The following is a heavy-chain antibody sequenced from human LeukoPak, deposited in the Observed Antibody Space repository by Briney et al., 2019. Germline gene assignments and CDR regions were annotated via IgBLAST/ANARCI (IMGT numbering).Heavy chain of an antibody. CDR3: ARGYSSSWLGKFDY. J-gene: IGHJ4*02. V-gene: IGHV4-59*01. CDR1: GGSISSYY. D-gene: IGHD6-13*01. CDR2: IYYSGST. Sequence: SETLSLTCTVSGGSISSYYWSWVRQTPGKGLEWIGYIYYSGSTNYNPSLNSRVTMSVDTSKNQFSLNLNSVTAADTAVYYCARGYSSSWLGKFDYWGQGTLVTVSS.